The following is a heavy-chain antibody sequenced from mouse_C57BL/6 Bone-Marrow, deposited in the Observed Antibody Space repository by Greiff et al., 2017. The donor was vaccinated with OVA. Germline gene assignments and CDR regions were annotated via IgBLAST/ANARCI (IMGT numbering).Heavy chain of an antibody. CDR3: ATYAMDY. Sequence: QVQLQQPGAELVKPGASVKLSCKSSGYTFTSYWMHWVKQRPGQGLEWIGMIHPNSGSTNYNEKCKSKATLTVDKSSSTAYIQLSSLTSEDSAVYYCATYAMDYGGQGTAVTVSS. CDR1: GYTFTSYW. V-gene: IGHV1-64*01. J-gene: IGHJ4*01. CDR2: IHPNSGST.